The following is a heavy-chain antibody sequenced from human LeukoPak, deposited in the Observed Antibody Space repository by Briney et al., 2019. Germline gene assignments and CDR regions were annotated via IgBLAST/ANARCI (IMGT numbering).Heavy chain of an antibody. Sequence: GRSLRLSCAASGFTFSSYGMHWVRQAPGKGLEWVAVIWYDGSNKYYADSVKGRFTISRDNSKNTLYLQMNSLRAEDTAVYYCAKDRGDIVVVPAAITMIVVVMLKATRCFDIWGQGTMVTVSS. CDR2: IWYDGSNK. CDR1: GFTFSSYG. V-gene: IGHV3-33*06. CDR3: AKDRGDIVVVPAAITMIVVVMLKATRCFDI. J-gene: IGHJ3*02. D-gene: IGHD2-2*01.